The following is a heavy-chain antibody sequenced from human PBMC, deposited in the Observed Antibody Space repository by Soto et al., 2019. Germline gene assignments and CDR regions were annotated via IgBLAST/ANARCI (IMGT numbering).Heavy chain of an antibody. J-gene: IGHJ6*02. CDR2: IYYSGST. V-gene: IGHV4-59*01. CDR1: CNSITSYY. CDR3: ARDSGRGMDV. Sequence: SATLSLTCTFNCNSITSYYWSWIRQPPGKGLEWIGYIYYSGSTNYNPSLKSRVTISVDTSKNQFSLKLSSVTAADTAVYYCARDSGRGMDVWGQGTTVT. D-gene: IGHD1-26*01.